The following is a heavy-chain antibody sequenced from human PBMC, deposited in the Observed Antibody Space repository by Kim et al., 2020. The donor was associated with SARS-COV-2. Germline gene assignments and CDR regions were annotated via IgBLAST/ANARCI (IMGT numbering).Heavy chain of an antibody. J-gene: IGHJ6*02. CDR1: GYTFTSYG. CDR3: ARSYYYDSSGYYLGYYYYGMDV. D-gene: IGHD3-22*01. CDR2: ISAYNGNT. V-gene: IGHV1-18*04. Sequence: ASVKVSCKASGYTFTSYGISWVRQAPGQGLEWMGWISAYNGNTNYAQKLQGRVTMTTDTSTSTAYMELRSLRSDDTAVYYCARSYYYDSSGYYLGYYYYGMDVWGQGTTVTVSS.